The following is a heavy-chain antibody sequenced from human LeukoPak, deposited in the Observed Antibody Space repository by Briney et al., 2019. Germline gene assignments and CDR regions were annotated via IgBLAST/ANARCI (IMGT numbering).Heavy chain of an antibody. CDR3: ARRGDSRGYYDAFDI. Sequence: GGSLRLSCTASGFTFSTYNMHWVRQPTGKGLEWVSAVGTAGDTYYPGSVKGRLTISRENAKNSLYLQMNSLRVGDTAVYYCARRGDSRGYYDAFDIWGQGTMVTVSP. D-gene: IGHD3-22*01. V-gene: IGHV3-13*01. J-gene: IGHJ3*02. CDR1: GFTFSTYN. CDR2: VGTAGDT.